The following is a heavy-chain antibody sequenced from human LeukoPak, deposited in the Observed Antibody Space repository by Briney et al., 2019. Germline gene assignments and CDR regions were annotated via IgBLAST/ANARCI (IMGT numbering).Heavy chain of an antibody. CDR1: GGSISSSNW. D-gene: IGHD2-15*01. V-gene: IGHV4-4*02. J-gene: IGHJ5*02. CDR2: IYYSGST. CDR3: ARALLSRRYNWFDP. Sequence: SETLSLTCAVSGGSISSSNWWSWVRQPPGKGLEWIGSIYYSGSTYYNPSLKSRVTISVDTSKNQFSLKLSSVTAADTAVYYCARALLSRRYNWFDPWGQGTLVTVSS.